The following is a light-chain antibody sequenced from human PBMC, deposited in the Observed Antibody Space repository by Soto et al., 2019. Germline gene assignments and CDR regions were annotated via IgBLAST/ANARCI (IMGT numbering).Light chain of an antibody. V-gene: IGKV3-15*01. J-gene: IGKJ5*01. Sequence: EIVMTRSPGTLSVSPGERATLSCRASQSVSSNLAWYQQKPGQAPRLLIHSASTRAADIPARFSGSGSGTEFTLTISSLQSEDFAVYYCQQYNNWPLTFGQGTRLEI. CDR3: QQYNNWPLT. CDR1: QSVSSN. CDR2: SAS.